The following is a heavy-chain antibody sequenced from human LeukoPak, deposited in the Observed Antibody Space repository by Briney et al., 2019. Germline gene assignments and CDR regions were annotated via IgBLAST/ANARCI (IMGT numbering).Heavy chain of an antibody. CDR2: VESVGTKT. V-gene: IGHV3-74*01. Sequence: WGSLRLSCAASGFTFTDYWMHWVRQAPGKGLVWVSRVESVGTKTIYADSVRGRFTISRDNAKNSLYLQINSLRAEDTAVYYCARGGRDHAFDVWGQGTMVTVSS. J-gene: IGHJ3*01. CDR3: ARGGRDHAFDV. D-gene: IGHD3-16*01. CDR1: GFTFTDYW.